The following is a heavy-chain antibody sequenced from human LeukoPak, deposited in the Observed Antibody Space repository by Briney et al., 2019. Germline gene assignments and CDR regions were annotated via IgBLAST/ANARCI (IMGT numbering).Heavy chain of an antibody. CDR2: IIPIFGTA. Sequence: SVKVSCKASGGTFSSYAISWVRQAPGQGLEWMGGIIPIFGTANYAQKFQGRVTITADKSTSTAYMELSSLRSEDTAVYYCARTTITMVRGVILGAFDYWGQGTLVTVSS. CDR3: ARTTITMVRGVILGAFDY. D-gene: IGHD3-10*01. CDR1: GGTFSSYA. J-gene: IGHJ4*02. V-gene: IGHV1-69*06.